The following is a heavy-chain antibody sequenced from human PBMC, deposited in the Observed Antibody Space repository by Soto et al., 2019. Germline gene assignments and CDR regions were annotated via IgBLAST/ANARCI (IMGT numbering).Heavy chain of an antibody. V-gene: IGHV2-5*02. J-gene: IGHJ4*02. CDR3: AHSPKWWPRDYYFYY. D-gene: IGHD2-8*01. Sequence: QITLKESGPTLVKPTQTLTLTCTFSGFSLSTSGVGVGWIRQPPGKALEWLALIYWVDDKRYSPSLKGRLTIHKDTSKNQVSITMTNMDPVATATYYCAHSPKWWPRDYYFYYWGQGTLVTVSS. CDR2: IYWVDDK. CDR1: GFSLSTSGVG.